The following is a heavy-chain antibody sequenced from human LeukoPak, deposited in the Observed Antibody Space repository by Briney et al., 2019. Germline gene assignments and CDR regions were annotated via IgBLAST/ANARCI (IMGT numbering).Heavy chain of an antibody. Sequence: SETLSLTCTVSGGSINSYYWSWIRQPAGKGLEWIGRIYSSGSTNYNPSLKSRVSMSVDTSKNQFSLKLTSVTAADTAVCYCARGGKATVVTMWGQGILVTVSS. CDR2: IYSSGST. J-gene: IGHJ4*02. CDR3: ARGGKATVVTM. CDR1: GGSINSYY. D-gene: IGHD4-23*01. V-gene: IGHV4-4*07.